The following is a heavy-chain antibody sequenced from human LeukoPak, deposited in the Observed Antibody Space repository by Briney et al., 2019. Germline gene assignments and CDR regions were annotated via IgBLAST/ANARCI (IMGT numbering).Heavy chain of an antibody. D-gene: IGHD3-10*01. J-gene: IGHJ4*02. Sequence: GGSLRLSCAASGFTFSSYVMHWVRQAPGKGLEWVAIISYDGSNEYYADSVKGRFTISRDNSKNTLYLQMNSLRAEDTAVYYCAKDYTTMVRGYFDYWGQGTLVTVSS. CDR2: ISYDGSNE. CDR3: AKDYTTMVRGYFDY. V-gene: IGHV3-30*04. CDR1: GFTFSSYV.